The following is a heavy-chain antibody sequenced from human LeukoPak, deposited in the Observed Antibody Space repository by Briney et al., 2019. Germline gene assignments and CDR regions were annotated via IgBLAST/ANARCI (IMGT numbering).Heavy chain of an antibody. CDR1: GGSFSGYY. Sequence: SETLSLTCAVYGGSFSGYYWSWIRQPPGKGLEWIGYIYYSGSTHYNPSLKSRVTISVDTSKNQFSLKLNSVTAADTAVYYCATSEDAEYFHHWGQGTLVTVSS. J-gene: IGHJ1*01. CDR3: ATSEDAEYFHH. CDR2: IYYSGST. V-gene: IGHV4-59*03.